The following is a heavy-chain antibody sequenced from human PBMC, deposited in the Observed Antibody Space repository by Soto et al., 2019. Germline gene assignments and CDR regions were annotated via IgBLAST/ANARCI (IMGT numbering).Heavy chain of an antibody. CDR2: IYYSGST. V-gene: IGHV4-59*01. J-gene: IGHJ6*02. CDR1: GGSISSYY. CDR3: ARDLWGYCGTDCYPMDV. Sequence: SETLSLTCTISGGSISSYYWSWIRQPPGKGLEWIGYIYYSGSTNYNPSLKSRVTISVDTSKNQFSLKLSSVTAADTAVYYCARDLWGYCGTDCYPMDVWGQGTTVTVSS. D-gene: IGHD2-21*02.